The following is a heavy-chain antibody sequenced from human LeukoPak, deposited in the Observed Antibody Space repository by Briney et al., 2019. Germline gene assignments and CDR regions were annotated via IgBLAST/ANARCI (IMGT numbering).Heavy chain of an antibody. Sequence: VASVTVSFKSSGYTFINCHNNWVRQATGQGLEWMGWMIPNNGDSGYAQKFQGRVTITRLNSISTSYMELHSLVSDGTAVYFCARTTSFTASGYDYWGQGTLVTVSS. D-gene: IGHD6-25*01. CDR2: MIPNNGDS. CDR3: ARTTSFTASGYDY. J-gene: IGHJ4*02. CDR1: GYTFINCH. V-gene: IGHV1-8*03.